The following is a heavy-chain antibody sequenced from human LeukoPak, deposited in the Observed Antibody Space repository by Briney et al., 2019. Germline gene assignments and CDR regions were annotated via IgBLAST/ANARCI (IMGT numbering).Heavy chain of an antibody. J-gene: IGHJ4*02. CDR3: ARGASY. V-gene: IGHV3-7*04. CDR2: IKPDGSEK. Sequence: GGSLRLSCAVSGFTFSTYWMNWVRQAPGKGPEWVANIKPDGSEKFYVGSVKGRFTASRDNAKNLLYLQMYSLRAEDTALYYCARGASYWGQGTLVTVSS. CDR1: GFTFSTYW.